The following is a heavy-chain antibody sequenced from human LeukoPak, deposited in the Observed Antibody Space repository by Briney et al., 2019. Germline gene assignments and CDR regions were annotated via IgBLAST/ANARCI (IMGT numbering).Heavy chain of an antibody. J-gene: IGHJ6*04. CDR1: EYTFTSYY. D-gene: IGHD3-10*01. CDR3: ATGLWFGKYLDV. Sequence: ASVKVSCKASEYTFTSYYMNWVRQAPGQGLQWMGVLKPSGGSTIYAQKFQGRVTMTEDTSTDTAYMELSSLRSEDTAVYYCATGLWFGKYLDVWGKGTTVTISS. CDR2: LKPSGGST. V-gene: IGHV1-46*01.